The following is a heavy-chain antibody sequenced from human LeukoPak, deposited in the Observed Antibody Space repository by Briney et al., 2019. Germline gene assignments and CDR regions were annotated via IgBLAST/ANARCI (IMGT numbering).Heavy chain of an antibody. CDR1: GGSISSSNYY. Sequence: SETLSLTCTVSGGSISSSNYYWGWIRQSPGKGLEWIGSIYSRGSTYYNPSLKSRVIVSSDMSKNQFSLMLNSVTAADTAVYYCARVKVKVSVDIVASRAFYYYYMDVWGKGTTVTISS. D-gene: IGHD5-12*01. CDR2: IYSRGST. V-gene: IGHV4-39*07. CDR3: ARVKVKVSVDIVASRAFYYYYMDV. J-gene: IGHJ6*03.